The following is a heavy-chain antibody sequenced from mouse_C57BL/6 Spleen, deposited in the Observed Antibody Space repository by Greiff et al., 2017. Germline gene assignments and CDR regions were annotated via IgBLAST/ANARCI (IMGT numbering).Heavy chain of an antibody. CDR1: GYTFTSYW. D-gene: IGHD2-4*01. CDR2: IDPSDSET. Sequence: QVQLQQPGAELVRPGSSVKLSCKASGYTFTSYWMHWVKQRPIQGLEWIGNIDPSDSETHYNQKFKDKATLTVDKSSSTAYMQLSSLTSEDSAVYYCARPYDYVVWYAMDYWGQGTSVTVSS. CDR3: ARPYDYVVWYAMDY. J-gene: IGHJ4*01. V-gene: IGHV1-52*01.